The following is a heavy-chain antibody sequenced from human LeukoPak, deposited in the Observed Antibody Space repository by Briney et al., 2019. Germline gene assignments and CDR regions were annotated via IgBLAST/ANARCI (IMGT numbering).Heavy chain of an antibody. CDR3: ASPQWLVSGAFDI. Sequence: GESLKISCKGSGYSFSSYWIAWVRQMPGKGLEWMGIIYPGDSDIRYSPSFQGQVTISADKSISTAYLQWSRLKASDTAMYYCASPQWLVSGAFDIWGQGTMVTVSS. CDR1: GYSFSSYW. CDR2: IYPGDSDI. V-gene: IGHV5-51*01. D-gene: IGHD6-19*01. J-gene: IGHJ3*02.